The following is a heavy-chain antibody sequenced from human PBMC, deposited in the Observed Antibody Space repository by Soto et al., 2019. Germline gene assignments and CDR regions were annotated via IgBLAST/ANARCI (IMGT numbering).Heavy chain of an antibody. CDR2: INPNGGST. CDR1: GYTFTSCY. CDR3: ARDKLGYTYGKYYYSGLDV. V-gene: IGHV1-46*01. D-gene: IGHD5-18*01. Sequence: GASVKVSCKASGYTFTSCYMHWVRQAPGQGLEWMGIINPNGGSTSYAQKFQGRVTMTRDTSTSTVYMELSSLRSEDTAVYYCARDKLGYTYGKYYYSGLDVWGQGTTVTVSS. J-gene: IGHJ6*02.